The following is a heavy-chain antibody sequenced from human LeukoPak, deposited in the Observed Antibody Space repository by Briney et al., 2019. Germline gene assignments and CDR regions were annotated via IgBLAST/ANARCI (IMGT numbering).Heavy chain of an antibody. CDR3: ARDRGEGIVGTFDY. CDR2: IFYSGNT. J-gene: IGHJ4*02. CDR1: GDSISNHY. Sequence: SETLSLTCTVSGDSISNHYWSWIRQPPGKGLVWIGYIFYSGNTHYNPSLKSRVTMSVDTSKNQFSLRLSSVTPADTAVYYCARDRGEGIVGTFDYWGQGTLVTVSS. V-gene: IGHV4-59*11. D-gene: IGHD1-26*01.